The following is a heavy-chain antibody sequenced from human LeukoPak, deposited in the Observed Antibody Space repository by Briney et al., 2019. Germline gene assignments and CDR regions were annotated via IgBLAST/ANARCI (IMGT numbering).Heavy chain of an antibody. Sequence: PSETLSLTCAVYGGSFSGHYWTWVRQPPGRGLEWDGEINHSGSTNYDPSLKSRFTISVDTSKSHFSLKLSSVTAADTAVYYCARNRVEMTTVTPFDYWGQGTLVTVSS. J-gene: IGHJ4*02. CDR1: GGSFSGHY. D-gene: IGHD4-17*01. V-gene: IGHV4-34*01. CDR3: ARNRVEMTTVTPFDY. CDR2: INHSGST.